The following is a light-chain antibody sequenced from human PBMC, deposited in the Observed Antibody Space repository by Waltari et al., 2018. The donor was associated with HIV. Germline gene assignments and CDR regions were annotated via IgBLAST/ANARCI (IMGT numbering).Light chain of an antibody. CDR3: QQYVTTVYS. Sequence: EIVLTQSPGTLSLSPGERATLSCRASQSVSNNYLAWYQQKPRQAPRLLIYDTSTRATGSPDRFSGSGSGTDFTLTISRLEPEDFAVYYCQQYVTTVYSFGQGTKLEIK. J-gene: IGKJ2*03. CDR1: QSVSNNY. CDR2: DTS. V-gene: IGKV3-20*01.